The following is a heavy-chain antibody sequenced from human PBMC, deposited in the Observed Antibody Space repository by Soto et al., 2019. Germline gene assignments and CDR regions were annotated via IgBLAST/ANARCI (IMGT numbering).Heavy chain of an antibody. D-gene: IGHD6-19*01. CDR2: IISSGSNV. Sequence: EVQLVESGGTWVQPGGSLRLACAASGFSFSSHEMNWVRQAPGKGLEWVSFIISSGSNVYYADSVKCRFTISRDNAKNSLLLPMNRLRAEDTAVYYCARGYSGGWSRGGYFDFGGQGTLVTASS. J-gene: IGHJ4*02. CDR3: ARGYSGGWSRGGYFDF. CDR1: GFSFSSHE. V-gene: IGHV3-48*03.